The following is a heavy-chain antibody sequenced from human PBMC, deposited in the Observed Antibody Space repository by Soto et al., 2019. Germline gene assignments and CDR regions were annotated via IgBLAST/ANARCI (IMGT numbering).Heavy chain of an antibody. CDR1: GYSISSGYY. CDR2: IYHSGST. V-gene: IGHV4-38-2*01. CDR3: ASYSDSSSSDYYFDY. D-gene: IGHD6-6*01. Sequence: TSETLSLTCAVSGYSISSGYYWGWIRQPPGKGLEWIGSIYHSGSTYYNPSLKSRVTISVDTSKNQFSLKLSSVTAADTAVYYCASYSDSSSSDYYFDYWGQGTLVTVSS. J-gene: IGHJ4*02.